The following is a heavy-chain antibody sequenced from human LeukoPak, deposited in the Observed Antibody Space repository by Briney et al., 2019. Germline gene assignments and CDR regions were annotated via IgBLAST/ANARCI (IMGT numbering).Heavy chain of an antibody. CDR3: ARAKEKQSYYFDY. Sequence: GGSLRLSCAASGFTFSSYSMNWVRQAPGKGLEWVSSISSSSSYIYYADSVKGRFTISRDNAKNSLYLQMNSLRAEDTAVYYCARAKEKQSYYFDYWGQGTLVTVSS. CDR1: GFTFSSYS. CDR2: ISSSSSYI. J-gene: IGHJ4*02. V-gene: IGHV3-21*01. D-gene: IGHD1/OR15-1a*01.